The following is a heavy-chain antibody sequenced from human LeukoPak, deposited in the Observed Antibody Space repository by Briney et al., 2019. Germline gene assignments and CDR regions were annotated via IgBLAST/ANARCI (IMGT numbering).Heavy chain of an antibody. Sequence: GGSLRLSCAASGFTFSSYAMHWVRQAPGKGLEWVAVISYDGSNKYYADSVKGRFTISRDNSKNTLYLQMNSLRAEDTAVYYCAREFYGDYLDYWGQGTLVTVSS. CDR1: GFTFSSYA. D-gene: IGHD4-17*01. V-gene: IGHV3-30-3*01. CDR2: ISYDGSNK. J-gene: IGHJ4*02. CDR3: AREFYGDYLDY.